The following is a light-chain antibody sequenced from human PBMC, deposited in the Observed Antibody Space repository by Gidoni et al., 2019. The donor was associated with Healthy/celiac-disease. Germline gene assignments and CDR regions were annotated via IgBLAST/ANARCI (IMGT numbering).Light chain of an antibody. V-gene: IGKV4-1*01. CDR1: PSVLYSSNNKNY. Sequence: VITLSPAPLALSLGERATINGKSSPSVLYSSNNKNYLAWYQQKPGQPPKLLIYWASTRETGVPDRFSGSGSGTDFTLTISSLQAEDVAVYYCQQYYSTPYTFGQGTKLEIK. CDR2: WAS. J-gene: IGKJ2*01. CDR3: QQYYSTPYT.